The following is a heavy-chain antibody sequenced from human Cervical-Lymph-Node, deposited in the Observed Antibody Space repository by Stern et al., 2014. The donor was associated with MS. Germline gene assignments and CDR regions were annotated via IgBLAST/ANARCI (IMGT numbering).Heavy chain of an antibody. CDR2: LGWNSEGR. Sequence: EVQLVESGGGMVQPGRSLRLSCEASGFKFDDFAMHWVRQAPGKGLEWVSGLGWNSEGRGYADSVQGRFTISRDNAKSSLYLQMNSLTAEDTALYYCAKADDYAAGIDAWGQGTLGVVSS. CDR1: GFKFDDFA. CDR3: AKADDYAAGIDA. J-gene: IGHJ5*02. D-gene: IGHD3-16*01. V-gene: IGHV3-9*01.